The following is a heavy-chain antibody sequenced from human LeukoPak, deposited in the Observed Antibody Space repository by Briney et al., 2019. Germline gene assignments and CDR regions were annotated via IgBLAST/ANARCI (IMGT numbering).Heavy chain of an antibody. J-gene: IGHJ3*02. Sequence: GGTLRLSCAASGFTFSSYEMNGVRQAPGKGLEWVSYITSSSAKNYADSVKGRFTISRDNAKNSLYLQMNSLRAEDTAVYYCARDQGPDAFDIWGQGTMVSVSS. CDR3: ARDQGPDAFDI. CDR2: ITSSSAK. CDR1: GFTFSSYE. V-gene: IGHV3-48*03.